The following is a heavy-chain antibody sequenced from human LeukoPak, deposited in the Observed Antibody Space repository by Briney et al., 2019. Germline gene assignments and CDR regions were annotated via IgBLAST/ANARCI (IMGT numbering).Heavy chain of an antibody. J-gene: IGHJ5*02. CDR3: ARDPLITYYYDSSGNHADWFDP. D-gene: IGHD3-22*01. CDR2: INWNGGST. CDR1: GFTFDDYG. V-gene: IGHV3-20*04. Sequence: GGSLRLSCAASGFTFDDYGMSWVRQAPGKGLEWVSGINWNGGSTGYADSVKGRFTISRDNAKNSLYLQMNSLRAEDTAVYYCARDPLITYYYDSSGNHADWFDPWGQGTLVTLSS.